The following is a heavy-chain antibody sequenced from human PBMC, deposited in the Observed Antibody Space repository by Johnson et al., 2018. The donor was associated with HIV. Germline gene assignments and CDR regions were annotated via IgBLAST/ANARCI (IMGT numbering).Heavy chain of an antibody. Sequence: VQLVESGGGVVQPGRSLRLSCAASGFTFSIYAMIWVRQAPGKGLVWVSVIYSGDTTYYAGSVKGRFTISRDNSKNTLYLKMNSLRVDDTAIYYCARAYTYGAFDIWGQGTMVTVSS. J-gene: IGHJ3*02. CDR1: GFTFSIYA. D-gene: IGHD5-18*01. CDR3: ARAYTYGAFDI. V-gene: IGHV3-66*01. CDR2: IYSGDTT.